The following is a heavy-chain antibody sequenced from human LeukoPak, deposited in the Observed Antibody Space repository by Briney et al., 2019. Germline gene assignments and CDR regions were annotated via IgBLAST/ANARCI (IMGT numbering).Heavy chain of an antibody. D-gene: IGHD6-6*01. CDR1: GYTFSSYD. Sequence: ASVKVSCKASGYTFSSYDINWVRQATGQGLEWMGWMNPNSGNTAYAQKFQGRVTMSRDTSISTAYMELSSLRSGDTVVYYCARLPKYSRPLDYWGQGTLVTVSS. CDR3: ARLPKYSRPLDY. CDR2: MNPNSGNT. V-gene: IGHV1-8*02. J-gene: IGHJ4*02.